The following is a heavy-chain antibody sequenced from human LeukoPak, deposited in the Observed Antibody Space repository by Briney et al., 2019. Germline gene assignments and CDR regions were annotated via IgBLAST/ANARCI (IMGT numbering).Heavy chain of an antibody. V-gene: IGHV3-74*01. Sequence: TGGSLRLSCAASGFTFSRTWMYWVRQAPGKGLVWVSRINSDGSSTTYADSVKGRFTISRDNAKNTAYLQMNSLRGEGTAVYFCARDWHYAMDVWGQGTTVTVSS. CDR3: ARDWHYAMDV. CDR2: INSDGSST. J-gene: IGHJ6*02. CDR1: GFTFSRTW.